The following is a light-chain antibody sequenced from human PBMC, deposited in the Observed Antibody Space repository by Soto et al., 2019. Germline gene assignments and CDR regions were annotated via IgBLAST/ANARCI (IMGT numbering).Light chain of an antibody. Sequence: IQMTQSPYSLSASVGDRVTITCRASQSISIYLNWYQQNPGKAPKHLIYAASSLQSGVPSRFSGRGSGTDFSLTISSLRREDVGTYYCQLGYSTPPYTLGQGTKLELK. J-gene: IGKJ2*01. V-gene: IGKV1-39*01. CDR3: QLGYSTPPYT. CDR2: AAS. CDR1: QSISIY.